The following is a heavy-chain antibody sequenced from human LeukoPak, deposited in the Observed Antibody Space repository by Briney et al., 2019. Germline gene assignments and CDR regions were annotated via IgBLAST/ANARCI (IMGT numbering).Heavy chain of an antibody. CDR2: ISYDGGGT. V-gene: IGHV3-74*01. CDR1: GFTFSDYW. CDR3: ARTWGIAAELDY. D-gene: IGHD6-13*01. Sequence: GGSLRLSCAASGFTFSDYWMHWVRQTPGKGLVWVSRISYDGGGTNYADSVKGRFTISRDNAKNSLYLQMNSLRDEDTAVYYCARTWGIAAELDYWGQGTLVTVSS. J-gene: IGHJ4*02.